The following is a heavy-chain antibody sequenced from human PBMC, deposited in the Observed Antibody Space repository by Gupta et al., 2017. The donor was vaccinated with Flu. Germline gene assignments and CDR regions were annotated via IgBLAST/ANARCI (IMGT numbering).Heavy chain of an antibody. Sequence: DYYWRWIRQPPGKGLEWIGYIYYSGGTYYNPSLKSRVTISVDTSKNQFSLKLRNVTAADTAVYYCARGFYEGNSAWSYWGQGALVTVSS. CDR1: DYY. CDR3: ARGFYEGNSAWSY. J-gene: IGHJ4*02. D-gene: IGHD5-12*01. CDR2: IYYSGGT. V-gene: IGHV4-30-4*01.